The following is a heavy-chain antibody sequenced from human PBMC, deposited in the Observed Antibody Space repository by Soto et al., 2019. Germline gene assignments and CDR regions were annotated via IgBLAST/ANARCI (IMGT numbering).Heavy chain of an antibody. CDR1: GYTFTSYA. CDR2: INAGNGNT. J-gene: IGHJ4*02. Sequence: GASVKVSCKASGYTFTSYAMHWVRQAPGQRLEWMGWINAGNGNTKYSQKFQGRVTITRDTSASTAYMELSSLRSEDTAVYYCARSYDYIWGSYRYKLVDWGQGTLVTVAS. CDR3: ARSYDYIWGSYRYKLVD. V-gene: IGHV1-3*01. D-gene: IGHD3-16*02.